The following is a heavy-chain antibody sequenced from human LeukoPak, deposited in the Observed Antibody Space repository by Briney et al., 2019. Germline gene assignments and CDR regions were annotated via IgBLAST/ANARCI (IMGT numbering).Heavy chain of an antibody. D-gene: IGHD2-21*01. Sequence: SETLSLICTVSGGSISSYYWSWIRQPPGKGLEWIGYIYTSGSTTYNPSLKSRVTISVDTSKNQFSLKLSSVTAADTAVYYCARHIVNYYMDVWGKGTTVTVSS. J-gene: IGHJ6*03. V-gene: IGHV4-4*09. CDR3: ARHIVNYYMDV. CDR1: GGSISSYY. CDR2: IYTSGST.